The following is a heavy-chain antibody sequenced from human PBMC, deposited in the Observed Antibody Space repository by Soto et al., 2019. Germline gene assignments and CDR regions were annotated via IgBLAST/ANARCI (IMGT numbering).Heavy chain of an antibody. Sequence: ASVKVSCKASGYTFTSCATRWVRQAPGQRLEWMGWINAGNGNTKYSQKFQGRVTITRDTSASTAYMELRSLRSDDTAVYYCAREVHDSSGSRFDYWGQGTLVTVSS. CDR3: AREVHDSSGSRFDY. CDR1: GYTFTSCA. CDR2: INAGNGNT. D-gene: IGHD3-22*01. V-gene: IGHV1-3*01. J-gene: IGHJ4*02.